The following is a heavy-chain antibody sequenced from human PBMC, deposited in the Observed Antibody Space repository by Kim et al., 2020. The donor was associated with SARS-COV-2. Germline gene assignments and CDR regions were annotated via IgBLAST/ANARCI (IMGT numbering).Heavy chain of an antibody. D-gene: IGHD3-3*01. Sequence: ASVKVSCKASGYTFTSYYMHWVRQAPGQGLEWMGIINPSGGSTSYAQKFQGRVTMTRDTSTSTVYMELSSLRSEDTAVYYCARDTRFSAPGLLLDYWGQGTLVTVSS. CDR3: ARDTRFSAPGLLLDY. V-gene: IGHV1-46*01. CDR1: GYTFTSYY. CDR2: INPSGGST. J-gene: IGHJ4*02.